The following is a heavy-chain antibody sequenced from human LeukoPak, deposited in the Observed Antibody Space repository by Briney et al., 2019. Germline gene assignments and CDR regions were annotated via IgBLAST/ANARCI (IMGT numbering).Heavy chain of an antibody. CDR2: ISGSGGST. V-gene: IGHV3-23*01. Sequence: GGSLRLSCAVSGITLSNYGMSWVRQAPGEGLEWVAGISGSGGSTKYADSVKGRFTISRDNSKNTLYLQMNSLRVEDTAVYFCAKRGVVIRVILVGFHKEAYYFDSWGQGALVTVSS. CDR3: AKRGVVIRVILVGFHKEAYYFDS. J-gene: IGHJ4*02. CDR1: GITLSNYG. D-gene: IGHD3-22*01.